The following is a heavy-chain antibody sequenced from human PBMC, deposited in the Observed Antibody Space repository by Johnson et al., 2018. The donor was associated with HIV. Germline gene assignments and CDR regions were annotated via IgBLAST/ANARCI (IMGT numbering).Heavy chain of an antibody. Sequence: QVQLVESGGGLVKPGGSLRLSCAASGFTFSDYYMSWIRQAPGKGLEWVSYISSSGSTIYYADSVKARFTLSRDNAKNSLYLKMNSLRAEDTAVYYCASPSAVDAFDIWGQGTMVTVSS. V-gene: IGHV3-11*04. CDR2: ISSSGSTI. J-gene: IGHJ3*02. CDR1: GFTFSDYY. CDR3: ASPSAVDAFDI.